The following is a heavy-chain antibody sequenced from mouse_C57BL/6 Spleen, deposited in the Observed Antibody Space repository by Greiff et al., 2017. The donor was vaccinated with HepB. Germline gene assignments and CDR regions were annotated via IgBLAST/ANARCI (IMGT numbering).Heavy chain of an antibody. D-gene: IGHD2-3*01. J-gene: IGHJ3*01. V-gene: IGHV14-1*01. Sequence: EVKLQQSGAELVRPGASVKLSCTASGFNIKDYYMHWVKQRPEQGLEWIGRIDPEDGDTEYAPKFQGKATMTADTSSNTAYLQLSSLTSEDTAVYYCTTWGDGYSRAYWGQGTLVTVSA. CDR1: GFNIKDYY. CDR2: IDPEDGDT. CDR3: TTWGDGYSRAY.